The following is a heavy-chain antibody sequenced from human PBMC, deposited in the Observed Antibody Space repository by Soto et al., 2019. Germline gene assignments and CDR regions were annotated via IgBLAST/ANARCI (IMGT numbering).Heavy chain of an antibody. CDR3: ARRGSGSYSDY. CDR2: INYSGST. Sequence: QLQLQESGPGLVKPSETLSLTCTVSGGSISSNNYYWGWMRQPQGMGLEWIGSINYSGSTHYNPALKSRVTISVDTSKNRSSLELTSVTAADTAVYYCARRGSGSYSDYWGQGTLVTLSS. V-gene: IGHV4-39*01. J-gene: IGHJ4*02. D-gene: IGHD1-26*01. CDR1: GGSISSNNYY.